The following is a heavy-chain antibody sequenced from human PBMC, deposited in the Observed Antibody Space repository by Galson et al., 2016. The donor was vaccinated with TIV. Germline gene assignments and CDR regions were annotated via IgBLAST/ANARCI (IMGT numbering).Heavy chain of an antibody. V-gene: IGHV3-33*01. D-gene: IGHD3-3*01. Sequence: SLRLSCAASGFTFNYHGIHWVRQAPGKGLEWVAVIWYDGSKKYYGDSVKGRFTISRDNSKNTLYLQMNSLRAEDTAVYYCARVVTIFGVVIPYNGMDVWGQGTTVTVSS. CDR1: GFTFNYHG. J-gene: IGHJ6*02. CDR2: IWYDGSKK. CDR3: ARVVTIFGVVIPYNGMDV.